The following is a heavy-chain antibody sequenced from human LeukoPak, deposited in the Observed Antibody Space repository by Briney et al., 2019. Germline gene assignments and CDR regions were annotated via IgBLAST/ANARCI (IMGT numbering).Heavy chain of an antibody. CDR3: ARSSDSSGYYGGGIIDY. CDR2: INHSGST. J-gene: IGHJ4*02. D-gene: IGHD6-19*01. V-gene: IGHV4-34*01. Sequence: SETLSLTCAVYGGSFSGYYWSWIRQPPGKGLEWIGEINHSGSTNYNPSLKSRVTISVDTSKNQFSLKLSSVTAADTAVYYCARSSDSSGYYGGGIIDYWGQGTLVTVSS. CDR1: GGSFSGYY.